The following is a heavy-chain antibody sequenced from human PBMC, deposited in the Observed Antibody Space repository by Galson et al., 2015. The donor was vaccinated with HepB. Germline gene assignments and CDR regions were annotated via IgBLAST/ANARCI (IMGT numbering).Heavy chain of an antibody. D-gene: IGHD1-26*01. CDR3: ARGGNGSHVIGMDV. V-gene: IGHV3-33*01. CDR1: GFSFSSYA. Sequence: SLRLSCAASGFSFSSYAMHWVRQAPGKGLEWVAVIWFDGTNKYYGDSVRGRFTISRDNPKSTLYLQMNSLRADDTAVYYCARGGNGSHVIGMDVWGQGTTVIVSS. CDR2: IWFDGTNK. J-gene: IGHJ6*02.